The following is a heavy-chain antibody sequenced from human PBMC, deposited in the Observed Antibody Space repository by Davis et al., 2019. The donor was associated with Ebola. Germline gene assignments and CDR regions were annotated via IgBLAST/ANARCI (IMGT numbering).Heavy chain of an antibody. Sequence: PGGSLRLSCAASDLTFDASGIHWVRQTSEKGLEWVGQIRNKANGYATAYAESVKGRFTISRDDSKNTAYLQMNSLKIEDTAVYYCTRLPYDTAASWFDPWGQGTLVTVSS. CDR2: IRNKANGYAT. D-gene: IGHD3-9*01. CDR1: DLTFDASG. J-gene: IGHJ5*02. V-gene: IGHV3-73*01. CDR3: TRLPYDTAASWFDP.